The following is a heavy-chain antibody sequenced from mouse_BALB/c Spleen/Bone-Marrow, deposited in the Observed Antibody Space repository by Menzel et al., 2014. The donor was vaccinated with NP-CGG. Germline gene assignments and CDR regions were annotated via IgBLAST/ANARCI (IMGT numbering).Heavy chain of an antibody. CDR2: IDPSDSYT. Sequence: VKLMESGAELVKPGASVKLSCKASGYTFTSYWMHWVKQRPGQGLEWIGEIDPSDSYTNYNQKFKGKATLTVDKSSSTAYMQLSSLTSEDSAVYYCATARATSYAMDYWGQGTSVTVSS. CDR3: ATARATSYAMDY. V-gene: IGHV1-69*02. CDR1: GYTFTSYW. D-gene: IGHD3-1*01. J-gene: IGHJ4*01.